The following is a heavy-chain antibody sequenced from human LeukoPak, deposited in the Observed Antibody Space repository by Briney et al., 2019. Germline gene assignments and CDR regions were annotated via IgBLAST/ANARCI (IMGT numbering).Heavy chain of an antibody. CDR3: ARGYFDWFPNWFDP. Sequence: SETLSLTCTVSGGSISRSYWSWIRQPPGKGLEWIGYIYYSGTTNYNPSLKSRLTISVDTSNNQFSLKLSSVTAADTAVYYCARGYFDWFPNWFDPWGQGTLVTVSS. CDR2: IYYSGTT. CDR1: GGSISRSY. J-gene: IGHJ5*02. D-gene: IGHD3-9*01. V-gene: IGHV4-59*08.